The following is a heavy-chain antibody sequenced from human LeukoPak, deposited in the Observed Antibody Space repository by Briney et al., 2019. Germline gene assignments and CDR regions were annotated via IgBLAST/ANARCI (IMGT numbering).Heavy chain of an antibody. CDR3: ARARPYYDFWSGYSTGNPFDY. D-gene: IGHD3-3*01. J-gene: IGHJ4*02. Sequence: SETLSLTCAVYGGSFSGYYWSWIRQPPGKGLEWIGEINHSGSTNYNPSLNSRVTISVDTSKNQFSLKLSSVTAADTAVYYCARARPYYDFWSGYSTGNPFDYWGQGTLVTVSS. V-gene: IGHV4-34*01. CDR1: GGSFSGYY. CDR2: INHSGST.